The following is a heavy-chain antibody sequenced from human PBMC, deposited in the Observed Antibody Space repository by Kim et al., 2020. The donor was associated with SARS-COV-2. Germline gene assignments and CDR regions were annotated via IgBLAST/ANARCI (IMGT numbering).Heavy chain of an antibody. CDR3: ARLRSAVAGPMDY. V-gene: IGHV4-39*01. Sequence: YNPPLKSRVTISVDTSKNQFSLMLSSVTAADTAVYYCARLRSAVAGPMDYWGQGTLVTVSS. D-gene: IGHD6-19*01. J-gene: IGHJ4*02.